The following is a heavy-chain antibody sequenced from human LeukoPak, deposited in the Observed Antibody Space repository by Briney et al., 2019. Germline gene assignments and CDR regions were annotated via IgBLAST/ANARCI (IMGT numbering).Heavy chain of an antibody. CDR1: GFTFDDYA. Sequence: PGGSLRLSCAASGFTFDDYAMHWVRQAPGKGLEWVSGISWNSGSIGYADSVKGRFTISRDNAKNSLHLQMNSLRAEDTAVYYCARDKYCSNSYCPASWFDPWGQGTLVTVSS. D-gene: IGHD2-15*01. CDR2: ISWNSGSI. J-gene: IGHJ5*02. V-gene: IGHV3-9*01. CDR3: ARDKYCSNSYCPASWFDP.